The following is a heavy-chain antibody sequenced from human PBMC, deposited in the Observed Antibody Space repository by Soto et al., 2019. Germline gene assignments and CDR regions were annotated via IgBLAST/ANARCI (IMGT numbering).Heavy chain of an antibody. V-gene: IGHV3-21*01. CDR2: ISSGSSNI. CDR3: ARDVDGYNFGPFDY. J-gene: IGHJ4*02. D-gene: IGHD5-12*01. CDR1: GLTFSSYS. Sequence: LRLSCAASGLTFSSYSMNWVRQAPGKGLEWVSFISSGSSNIYYADSVKGRFTISRDNAKNSLCLQMDSLRAEDTAVYYCARDVDGYNFGPFDYWGQGTLVTVSS.